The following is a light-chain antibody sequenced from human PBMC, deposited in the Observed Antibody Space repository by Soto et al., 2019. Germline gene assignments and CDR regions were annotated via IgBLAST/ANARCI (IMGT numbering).Light chain of an antibody. V-gene: IGKV1-5*01. CDR2: DAS. J-gene: IGKJ1*01. CDR1: PSISSW. CDR3: QQYNSYSRA. Sequence: DIQMTQSPSTLSASVKDRVTITCRASPSISSWLAWYQQKPGKAPKLLIYDASDLESGVPSRFSGSGSGTDFTLTISSLQPDDIATYYCQQYNSYSRAFGQGTKVEIK.